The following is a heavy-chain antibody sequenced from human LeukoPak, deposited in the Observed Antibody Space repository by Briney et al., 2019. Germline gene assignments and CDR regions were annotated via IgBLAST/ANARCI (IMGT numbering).Heavy chain of an antibody. Sequence: PGGSLRLSCAASGFSFDDYAMHWVRQAPGRGLEWVSLISGDAGSTYYAYSVRGRFSISRDNSKNSLFLQMNSLRTEDTAFYFCAKVIGYCSSTSCSLFDDAFDVWGQGTMVTVSS. V-gene: IGHV3-43*02. CDR3: AKVIGYCSSTSCSLFDDAFDV. CDR2: ISGDAGST. J-gene: IGHJ3*01. CDR1: GFSFDDYA. D-gene: IGHD2-2*03.